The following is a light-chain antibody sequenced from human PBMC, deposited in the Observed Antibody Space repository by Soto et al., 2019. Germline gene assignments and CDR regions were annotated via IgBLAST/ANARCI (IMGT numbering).Light chain of an antibody. J-gene: IGKJ5*01. V-gene: IGKV3-20*01. CDR2: GAS. CDR1: QSVSSSY. Sequence: EIVLTQSPGTLSLSPGERATLSCRVSQSVSSSYLAWYQQKPGQAPRLLIYGASSRATGIPDRFSGSGSGTDFTLTISRLEPEDFAVYYCQQYGSSRTTFGQGTRLEIK. CDR3: QQYGSSRTT.